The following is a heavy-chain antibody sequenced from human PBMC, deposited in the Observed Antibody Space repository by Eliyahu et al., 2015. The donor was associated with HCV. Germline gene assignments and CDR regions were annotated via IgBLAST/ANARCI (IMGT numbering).Heavy chain of an antibody. Sequence: EVQLLQSGGGLAQPGGSLRLXXAGSXLTINNYDVNWVRRPPGKGLKWVAGSSGTGLGSYYIDSVQGRFVIFRDTSKNTVYLQMNSLRVDDTAIYYCAKFDDGLDVWGQGTTVIVS. CDR2: SSGTGLGS. J-gene: IGHJ6*02. CDR3: AKFDDGLDV. D-gene: IGHD3-16*01. CDR1: XLTINNYD. V-gene: IGHV3-23*01.